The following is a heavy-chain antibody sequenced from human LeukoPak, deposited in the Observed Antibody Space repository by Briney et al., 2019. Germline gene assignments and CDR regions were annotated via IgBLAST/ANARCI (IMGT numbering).Heavy chain of an antibody. CDR3: AREDYYDSSGYYYFDY. D-gene: IGHD3-22*01. CDR2: IKQDGSEK. CDR1: GFTFSSYW. V-gene: IGHV3-7*01. J-gene: IGHJ4*02. Sequence: GGSLRLSCAASGFTFSSYWMSWVRQAPGKGLEWVANIKQDGSEKYYVDSVKGRFTISRDNAKNSLYLQMNSLRAEDTAVYYCAREDYYDSSGYYYFDYWGQGTLVTVSS.